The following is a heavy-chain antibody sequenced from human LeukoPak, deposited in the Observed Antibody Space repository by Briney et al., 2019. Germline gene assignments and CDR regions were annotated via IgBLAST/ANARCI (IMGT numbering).Heavy chain of an antibody. CDR1: GFTFDDYA. CDR3: AKGSTVTTWSFLDY. J-gene: IGHJ4*02. Sequence: GGSLRLSCAASGFTFDDYAMHWVRQAPGKGLEWVLGISWNSGSIGYADSVKGRFTISRDNAKNSLYLQMNSLRAEDTALYYCAKGSTVTTWSFLDYWGQGTLVTVSS. CDR2: ISWNSGSI. D-gene: IGHD4-17*01. V-gene: IGHV3-9*01.